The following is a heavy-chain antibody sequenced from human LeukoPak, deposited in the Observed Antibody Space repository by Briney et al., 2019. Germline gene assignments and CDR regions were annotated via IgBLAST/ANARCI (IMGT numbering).Heavy chain of an antibody. D-gene: IGHD3-10*01. CDR2: ISWNSGSI. J-gene: IGHJ4*02. CDR3: AKDQGYGSGTFLDY. CDR1: GFTFDDYA. V-gene: IGHV3-9*01. Sequence: GGSLRLSCAASGFTFDDYAMHWVRQAPGKGLEWVSGISWNSGSIGYADSVKGRFTISRDNSKNTLYLQMNSLRAEDTAVYYCAKDQGYGSGTFLDYWGQGTLVTVSS.